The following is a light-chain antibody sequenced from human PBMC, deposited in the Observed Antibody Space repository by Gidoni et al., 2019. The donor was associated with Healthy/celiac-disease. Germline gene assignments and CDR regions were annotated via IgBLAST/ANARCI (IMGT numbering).Light chain of an antibody. J-gene: IGKJ2*04. V-gene: IGKV3-20*01. CDR1: QSVSRSY. CDR3: QQYGSSRS. Sequence: EIVLSQSPGNLSLSPGERAPLSCRASQSVSRSYLAWYHQKPGQAPRLLIYGASSRATGIPDRFSGSGSGKDFTLTISRLEPEDFAVYYCQQYGSSRSFGQGTKLEIK. CDR2: GAS.